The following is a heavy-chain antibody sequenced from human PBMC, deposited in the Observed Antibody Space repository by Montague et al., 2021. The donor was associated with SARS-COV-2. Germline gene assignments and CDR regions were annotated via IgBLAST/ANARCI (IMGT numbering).Heavy chain of an antibody. CDR2: TYYRSNWSH. V-gene: IGHV6-1*01. D-gene: IGHD3-9*01. Sequence: SAISGDSVSTKLSAWNWIRQSPSRGLEWLGRTYYRSNWSHDYAPSVKSRIIVNPDTSKNQFSLQLNSVTPEDTAVYYCVRDHDLVFDYWGEGTLVTVSS. J-gene: IGHJ4*02. CDR1: GDSVSTKLSA. CDR3: VRDHDLVFDY.